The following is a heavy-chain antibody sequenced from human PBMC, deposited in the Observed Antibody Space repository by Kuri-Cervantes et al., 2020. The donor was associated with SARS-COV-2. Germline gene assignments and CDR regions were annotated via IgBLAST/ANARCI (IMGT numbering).Heavy chain of an antibody. CDR3: ARDLAYDSSGYAFDY. CDR1: GGSISSGSYY. Sequence: SETLSLTCTVSGGSISSGSYYWSWIRQPAGKGLEWIGRIYTSGSTNYNPSLKSRVTISVDTSENQFSLKLSSVTAADTAVYYCARDLAYDSSGYAFDYWGQGTLVTVSS. D-gene: IGHD3-22*01. V-gene: IGHV4-61*02. J-gene: IGHJ4*02. CDR2: IYTSGST.